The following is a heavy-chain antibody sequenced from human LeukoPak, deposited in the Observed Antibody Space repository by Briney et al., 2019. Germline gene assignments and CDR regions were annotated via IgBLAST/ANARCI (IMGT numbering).Heavy chain of an antibody. J-gene: IGHJ4*02. D-gene: IGHD2-15*01. Sequence: ASVKVSCKASGYTFTSYYMHWVRQAPGQGLEWMGIINPSGGSTSYAQKFQGRVTMTRDTSTSTVYMELSSLRSEDTAVYYCARDLGIVVVLAATPGVDYWGQGTLVTVSS. CDR1: GYTFTSYY. CDR3: ARDLGIVVVLAATPGVDY. CDR2: INPSGGST. V-gene: IGHV1-46*01.